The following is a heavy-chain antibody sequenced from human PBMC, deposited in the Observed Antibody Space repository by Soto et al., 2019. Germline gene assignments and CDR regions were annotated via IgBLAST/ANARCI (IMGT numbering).Heavy chain of an antibody. D-gene: IGHD4-17*01. J-gene: IGHJ4*02. V-gene: IGHV4-39*01. Sequence: PSETLSLTCTVSGAPMSSTNYYWGWIRQPPEKGPEWIGSGTTFYNPSLRGRVTISVDTSKNQFSLKLNSVTAADTAVYYCTTYGGDTGRFDYWGQGTLVTVSS. CDR2: SGTT. CDR3: TTYGGDTGRFDY. CDR1: GAPMSSTNYY.